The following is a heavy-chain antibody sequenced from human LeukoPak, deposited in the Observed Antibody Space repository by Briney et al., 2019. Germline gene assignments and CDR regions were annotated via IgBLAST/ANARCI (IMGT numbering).Heavy chain of an antibody. CDR3: ARDQDFYKWFDP. CDR2: ISGSGSSK. J-gene: IGHJ5*02. CDR1: GFSFSSYA. Sequence: GGSLRLSCAASGFSFSSYAMSWVRQAPGKGLEWVAVISGSGSSKNYADSVEGRFTISRDNSKNTLYMQMNSLRAEDTAVYYCARDQDFYKWFDPWGQGTLATVSS. D-gene: IGHD2/OR15-2a*01. V-gene: IGHV3-23*01.